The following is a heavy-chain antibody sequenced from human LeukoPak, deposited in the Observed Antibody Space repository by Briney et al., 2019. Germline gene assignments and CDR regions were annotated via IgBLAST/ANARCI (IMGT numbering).Heavy chain of an antibody. Sequence: SETLSLTCAVYGRSFSGYYWSWIRQPPGKGLEWIGEINHSGSTNYNPSLKSRVTISVDTSKNQFSLKLSSVTAADTAVYYCASITMVRGVPSWGQGTLVTVSS. CDR1: GRSFSGYY. D-gene: IGHD3-10*01. J-gene: IGHJ5*02. V-gene: IGHV4-34*01. CDR3: ASITMVRGVPS. CDR2: INHSGST.